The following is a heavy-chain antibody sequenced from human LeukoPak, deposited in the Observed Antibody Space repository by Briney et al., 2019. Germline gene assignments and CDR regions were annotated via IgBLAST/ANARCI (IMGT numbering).Heavy chain of an antibody. Sequence: WETLSLTCTVSGCSFSSYYWSWVRQPPGKGLEWMGYIYYDGNTNYNPALKSRVTISVDTSKNQFSLKLSSVTAADTAVYYCARVGCSSISCYNAGKHYYYYYMDDWGKGTTVTVSS. CDR1: GCSFSSYY. CDR3: ARVGCSSISCYNAGKHYYYYYMDD. CDR2: IYYDGNT. D-gene: IGHD2-2*02. V-gene: IGHV4-59*01. J-gene: IGHJ6*03.